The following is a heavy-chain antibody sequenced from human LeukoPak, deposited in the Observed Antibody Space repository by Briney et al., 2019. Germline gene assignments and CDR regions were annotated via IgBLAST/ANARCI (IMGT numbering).Heavy chain of an antibody. Sequence: SQTLSLTCTVSGGSISSANHFWSWVRQSPGEGLEWIGYIHYDGRAHYNPSLKSRVSMTLDMSKNQFSLSLSSVTAADTAIYYCAREVITPGDSDGFDLWGQGTMVSVSS. J-gene: IGHJ3*01. CDR1: GGSISSANHF. CDR2: IHYDGRA. CDR3: AREVITPGDSDGFDL. V-gene: IGHV4-30-4*08. D-gene: IGHD2-2*01.